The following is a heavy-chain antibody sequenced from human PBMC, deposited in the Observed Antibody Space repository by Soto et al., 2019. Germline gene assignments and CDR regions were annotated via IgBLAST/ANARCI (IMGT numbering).Heavy chain of an antibody. CDR3: ARAGVATIYPGNNWFDP. CDR1: GGFISSGGYY. CDR2: IYYSGST. V-gene: IGHV4-30-4*01. D-gene: IGHD5-12*01. Sequence: PSETLSLTCTVSGGFISSGGYYWSWIRQPPGKGLEWIGYIYYSGSTYYNPSLKSRVTISVDTSKNQFSLNLSSVTAADTAMYYCARAGVATIYPGNNWFDPWGQGTLVTVSS. J-gene: IGHJ5*02.